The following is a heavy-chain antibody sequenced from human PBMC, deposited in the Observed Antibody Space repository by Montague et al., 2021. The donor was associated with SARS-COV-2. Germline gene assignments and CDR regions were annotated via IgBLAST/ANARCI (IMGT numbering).Heavy chain of an antibody. Sequence: SETLSLTCTVSGGSISSSSYYWGRIRQPPGEGLEWIGSIYYSGSTYYNPSLKSRVTISVDTSKNQFSLKLSSVTAADTAVYYCARLSKTGYPPLYYYYGMDVWGQGTTVTVSS. D-gene: IGHD3-9*01. CDR2: IYYSGST. V-gene: IGHV4-39*01. CDR1: GGSISSSSYY. CDR3: ARLSKTGYPPLYYYYGMDV. J-gene: IGHJ6*02.